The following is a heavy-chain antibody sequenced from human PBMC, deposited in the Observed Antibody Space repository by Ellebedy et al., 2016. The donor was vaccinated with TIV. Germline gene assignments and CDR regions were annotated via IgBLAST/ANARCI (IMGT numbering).Heavy chain of an antibody. J-gene: IGHJ5*02. V-gene: IGHV4-59*01. Sequence: PSETLSLTCTVSGGSISSYYWSWIRQPPGKGLEWIGYIYYSGSTNYTPSLKSPVTISVDTSKNQFSLKLSSVTAADTAVYYCARVKWFGELGNWFDPWGQGTLVTVSS. CDR2: IYYSGST. CDR1: GGSISSYY. D-gene: IGHD3-10*01. CDR3: ARVKWFGELGNWFDP.